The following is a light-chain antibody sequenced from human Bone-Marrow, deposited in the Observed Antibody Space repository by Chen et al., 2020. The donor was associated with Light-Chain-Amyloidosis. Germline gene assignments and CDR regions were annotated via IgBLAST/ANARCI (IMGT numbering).Light chain of an antibody. CDR1: SSDVGGDNH. Sequence: SALTPPSPVSGSPGQSVPLSLTGTSSDVGGDNHVSWYQQHPDKAPKLMIYEVTNRPSWVPDRFSGSKSDNTASLTISGLQTEDEADYFCSSYTITNTLVFGSGTRVTVL. V-gene: IGLV2-14*01. J-gene: IGLJ1*01. CDR3: SSYTITNTLV. CDR2: EVT.